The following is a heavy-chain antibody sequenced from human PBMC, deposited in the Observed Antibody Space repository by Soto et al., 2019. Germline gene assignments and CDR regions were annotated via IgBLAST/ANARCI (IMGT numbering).Heavy chain of an antibody. J-gene: IGHJ4*02. CDR3: ASRKRDVPAYFAF. CDR2: VSFSGTT. V-gene: IGHV4-39*01. Sequence: SETLSLTCTVSGGSINTNYYYWGWVRQPPGKGLEWIGSVSFSGTTYYSPSLKSRVTTSIDTSRNQFSLKLTSVTAAATAVFYCASRKRDVPAYFAFRGQGTLVTVS. CDR1: GGSINTNYYY.